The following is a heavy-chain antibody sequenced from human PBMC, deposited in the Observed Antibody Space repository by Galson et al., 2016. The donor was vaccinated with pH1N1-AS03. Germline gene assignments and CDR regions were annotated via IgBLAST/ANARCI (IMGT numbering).Heavy chain of an antibody. Sequence: PALVKPTQTLTLTCSVSGVSVTSSGVSVGWLRQPPGKALEWLALVYWDETRRYSPSLKNRLTITKDSSKNQVVLTVTSVDPLDIATYFCALPNSGGNAFEIWGPGTMVTVSS. J-gene: IGHJ3*02. V-gene: IGHV2-5*02. CDR2: VYWDETR. CDR1: GVSVTSSGVS. D-gene: IGHD2/OR15-2a*01. CDR3: ALPNSGGNAFEI.